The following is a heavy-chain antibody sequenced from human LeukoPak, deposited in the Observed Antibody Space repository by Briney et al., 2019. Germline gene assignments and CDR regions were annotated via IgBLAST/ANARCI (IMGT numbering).Heavy chain of an antibody. Sequence: ASVKVSCKASGYTFIDYNIYWVRQAPGQGLEWMGRINPNSGGTKYAQKFQGRVTMTRDTSISTAYMELSRLRSDDTALYYCARDFTASRPGKGWGYYYFYGMGVWGQGTTVTVSS. CDR2: INPNSGGT. V-gene: IGHV1-2*06. J-gene: IGHJ6*02. CDR3: ARDFTASRPGKGWGYYYFYGMGV. CDR1: GYTFIDYN. D-gene: IGHD3-16*01.